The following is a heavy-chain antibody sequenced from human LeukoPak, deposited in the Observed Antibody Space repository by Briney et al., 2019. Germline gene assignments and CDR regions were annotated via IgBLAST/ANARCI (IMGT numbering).Heavy chain of an antibody. D-gene: IGHD5-18*01. V-gene: IGHV4-59*08. Sequence: SETLSLTCTVSGGSIRSYYWSWVRQPPGKGLEWIGYIYSDGSTNYNPSLRSRVTMSVDTSKNQFSLKLSSVTAADTALYYCARHPPGYTSGALDYWGQGTLVTVSS. J-gene: IGHJ4*02. CDR2: IYSDGST. CDR3: ARHPPGYTSGALDY. CDR1: GGSIRSYY.